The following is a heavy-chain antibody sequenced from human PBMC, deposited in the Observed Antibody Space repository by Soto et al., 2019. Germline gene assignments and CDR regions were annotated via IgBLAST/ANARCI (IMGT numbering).Heavy chain of an antibody. CDR1: GFTFSNAW. CDR2: IKSKTDGGTT. J-gene: IGHJ4*02. V-gene: IGHV3-15*07. D-gene: IGHD2-2*01. Sequence: EVQLVESGGGLVKPGGSLRLSCAASGFTFSNAWMNWVRQAPGKGLEWVGRIKSKTDGGTTDYAAPVKGRFTISRDYSKNSLYLQMNSLKTEDTAVYYCTTVPGYCSSTSCYGVDFLGQGTLVTVSS. CDR3: TTVPGYCSSTSCYGVDF.